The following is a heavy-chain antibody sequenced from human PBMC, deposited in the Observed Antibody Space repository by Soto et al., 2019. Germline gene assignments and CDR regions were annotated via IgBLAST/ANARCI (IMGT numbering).Heavy chain of an antibody. V-gene: IGHV4-34*01. J-gene: IGHJ6*02. CDR3: ARGFIAVAGTGRYYYYYGMDV. D-gene: IGHD6-19*01. Sequence: SETLSLTCAVYGGSFSGYYWSWIRQPPGKGLEWIGEINHSGSTNYNPSLKSRVTISVDTSKNQFSLKLSSVTAADTAVYYCARGFIAVAGTGRYYYYYGMDVWGQGTTVTVSS. CDR1: GGSFSGYY. CDR2: INHSGST.